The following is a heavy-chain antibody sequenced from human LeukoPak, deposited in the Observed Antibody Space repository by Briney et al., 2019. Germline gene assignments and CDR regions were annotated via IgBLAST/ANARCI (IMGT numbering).Heavy chain of an antibody. CDR1: GFTFSSYT. Sequence: GRPLRLSCAASGFTFSSYTIHWVRQAPGKGLEWVALISYDGTNKYYADSVKGRFTISRDNSKNTLYLQMNSLRAEDTAVYYCARGGVATIERTNDYWGQGTLVTVSS. D-gene: IGHD5-12*01. V-gene: IGHV3-30*04. J-gene: IGHJ4*02. CDR3: ARGGVATIERTNDY. CDR2: ISYDGTNK.